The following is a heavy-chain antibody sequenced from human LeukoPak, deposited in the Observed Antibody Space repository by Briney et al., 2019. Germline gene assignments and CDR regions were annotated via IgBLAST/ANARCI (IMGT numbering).Heavy chain of an antibody. D-gene: IGHD3-22*01. V-gene: IGHV4-39*07. J-gene: IGHJ6*03. CDR2: IQYSGST. Sequence: SETLSLTCTVSGGSVSSSSYYWGWIRQPPGKGLEWIGSIQYSGSTYYNPSLKSRVTISVDTSKKQFSLKLSSVTAADTAVYYCARDPGGIVVEESYYMDVWGKGTTVTISS. CDR3: ARDPGGIVVEESYYMDV. CDR1: GGSVSSSSYY.